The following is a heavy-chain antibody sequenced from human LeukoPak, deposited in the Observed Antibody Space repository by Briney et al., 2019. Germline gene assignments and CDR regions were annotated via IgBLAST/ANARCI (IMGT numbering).Heavy chain of an antibody. V-gene: IGHV1-69*13. CDR1: GGTFSSYA. CDR3: ARLWDSSGYPIDY. D-gene: IGHD3-22*01. Sequence: ASVNVSCKASGGTFSSYAISWVRQAPGQGLEWMGGIIPIFGTANYAQKFQGRVTITADESTSTAYMELSSLRSEDTAVYYCARLWDSSGYPIDYWGQGTLVTVSS. CDR2: IIPIFGTA. J-gene: IGHJ4*02.